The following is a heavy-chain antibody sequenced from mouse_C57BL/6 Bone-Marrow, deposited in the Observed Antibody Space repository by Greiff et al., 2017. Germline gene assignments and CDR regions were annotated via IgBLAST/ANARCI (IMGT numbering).Heavy chain of an antibody. CDR1: GFNIKDDY. D-gene: IGHD4-1*01. CDR2: IDPENGDT. CDR3: STELGPDY. Sequence: EVQLQQSGAELVRPGASVKLSCTASGFNIKDDYMHWVKQRPEQGLEWIGWIDPENGDTEYASKFQGKATITADTSSNKAYLQLSSLTSEDTAVCYCSTELGPDYWGKGTTLTVAS. J-gene: IGHJ2*01. V-gene: IGHV14-4*01.